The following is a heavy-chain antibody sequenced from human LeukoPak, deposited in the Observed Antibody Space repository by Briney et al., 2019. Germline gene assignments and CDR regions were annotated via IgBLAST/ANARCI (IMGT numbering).Heavy chain of an antibody. CDR3: ASTELGYCSGGSCYGGSYFDY. CDR1: GGSLSSYY. D-gene: IGHD2-15*01. CDR2: IYYSGST. Sequence: SETLSLTCTVSGGSLSSYYWSWIRQPPGKGLEWIGYIYYSGSTNYNPSLKSRVTISVDTSKNQFSLKLSSVTAADTAVYYCASTELGYCSGGSCYGGSYFDYWGQGTLVTVSS. V-gene: IGHV4-59*01. J-gene: IGHJ4*02.